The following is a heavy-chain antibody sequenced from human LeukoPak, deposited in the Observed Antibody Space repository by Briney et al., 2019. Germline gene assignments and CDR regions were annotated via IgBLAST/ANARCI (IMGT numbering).Heavy chain of an antibody. Sequence: SETLSLTCTVSGCSISSSSYYWGWIRQPPGKGLEWIGSIYYSGSTYYNPSLKSRVTISVDTSKNQFSLKLSSVTAADTAVYYCARGLVRSPPGIWGQGTMVTVSS. CDR3: ARGLVRSPPGI. V-gene: IGHV4-39*01. J-gene: IGHJ3*02. D-gene: IGHD4/OR15-4a*01. CDR2: IYYSGST. CDR1: GCSISSSSYY.